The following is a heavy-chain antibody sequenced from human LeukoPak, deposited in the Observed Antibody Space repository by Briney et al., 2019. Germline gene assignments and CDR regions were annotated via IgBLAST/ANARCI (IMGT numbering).Heavy chain of an antibody. D-gene: IGHD3-9*01. V-gene: IGHV4-34*01. CDR1: GGSFSGYY. J-gene: IGHJ4*02. CDR3: ARLVYYDILTGYYKGYYFDY. CDR2: INHRGST. Sequence: SETLSLTCAVYGGSFSGYYWSWIRQPPGKGLEWIGEINHRGSTNYNPSLKSRVTISVDTSKNQFSLKLSSVTAADTAVYYCARLVYYDILTGYYKGYYFDYWGQGTLVTVSS.